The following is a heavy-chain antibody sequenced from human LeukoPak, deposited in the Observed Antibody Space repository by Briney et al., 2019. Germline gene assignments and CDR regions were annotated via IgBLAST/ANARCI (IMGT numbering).Heavy chain of an antibody. CDR3: ARETSLAGFASGLGFNY. D-gene: IGHD6-19*01. J-gene: IGHJ4*02. V-gene: IGHV4-59*01. CDR2: VYGSGYT. CDR1: GASISGWY. Sequence: SSETLSLTCTVSGASISGWYWSWIRQPPGKGLEWIGYVYGSGYTNYNPSLKSRVTMSIDTSKNHFSLKLTSVTAADTATYYCARETSLAGFASGLGFNYWGQGILVTVSS.